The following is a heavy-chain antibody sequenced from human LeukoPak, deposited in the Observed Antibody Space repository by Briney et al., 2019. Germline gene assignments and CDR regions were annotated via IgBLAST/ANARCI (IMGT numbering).Heavy chain of an antibody. J-gene: IGHJ3*01. Sequence: SETLSLTCTVSGGSISSYYWSWIRQSPGKGLEWIGYIYYSGNTNYNPSLKSRVTISIDTSKNQFSLKLSSVTAADTAVYCCARVGEGRFDVWGQGTMVTVSS. CDR2: IYYSGNT. V-gene: IGHV4-59*01. CDR1: GGSISSYY. D-gene: IGHD3-16*01. CDR3: ARVGEGRFDV.